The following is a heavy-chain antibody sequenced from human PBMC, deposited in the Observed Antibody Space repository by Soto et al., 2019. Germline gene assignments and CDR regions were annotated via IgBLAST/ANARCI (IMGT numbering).Heavy chain of an antibody. Sequence: EVQLVESGGGLVQPGRSLRLSCAASGFTFDDYAMHWVRQAPGKGLEWVSGISWNGGSIGYADSVKGRFTISRDNAKNSLYLQMNSLRAEDTALYYCAKDGPYSRGGSGGSCYWDAFDIWGQGTMVTVSS. CDR3: AKDGPYSRGGSGGSCYWDAFDI. J-gene: IGHJ3*02. CDR2: ISWNGGSI. V-gene: IGHV3-9*01. D-gene: IGHD2-15*01. CDR1: GFTFDDYA.